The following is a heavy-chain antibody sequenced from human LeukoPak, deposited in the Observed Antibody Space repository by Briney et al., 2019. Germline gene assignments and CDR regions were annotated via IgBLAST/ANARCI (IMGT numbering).Heavy chain of an antibody. CDR3: ARSLWPEDY. V-gene: IGHV3-7*01. CDR2: INQDGNSQ. Sequence: GGSLRLSCEASGFAFSSYWASWVRQAPGKGLEWVANINQDGNSQNYVDSLRGRFTISKDNAKNSVYLQRSSLRAEDTAVYYCARSLWPEDYWGQGILVTVSS. D-gene: IGHD2-21*01. J-gene: IGHJ4*02. CDR1: GFAFSSYW.